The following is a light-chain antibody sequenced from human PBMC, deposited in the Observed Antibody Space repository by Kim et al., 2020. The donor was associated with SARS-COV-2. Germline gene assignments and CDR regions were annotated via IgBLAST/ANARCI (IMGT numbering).Light chain of an antibody. CDR2: AAS. J-gene: IGKJ4*01. CDR1: QRISNF. CDR3: QQYYYSPLT. Sequence: DTQMTQSPSSLSASVGDRVTITCRASQRISNFLSWYQQKSGRAPKLLIYAASSLQSGVPSRFSGSGSGTDFTLTISSLQPEDFATYYCQQYYYSPLTFGGGTKMDIK. V-gene: IGKV1-39*01.